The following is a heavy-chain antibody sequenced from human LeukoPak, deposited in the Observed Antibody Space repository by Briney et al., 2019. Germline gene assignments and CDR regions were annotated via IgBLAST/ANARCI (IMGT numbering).Heavy chain of an antibody. CDR3: ARGDGSDNYQEYYYFDY. V-gene: IGHV3-11*05. Sequence: PGGSLRLSCAASGFTFSSYEMNWVRQAPGKGLEWVSYIGSSSSSSSYTNYADSVKGRFTISRDNAKKSLYLQMNSLRAEDTAVYYCARGDGSDNYQEYYYFDYWGQGTLVTVSS. CDR1: GFTFSSYE. D-gene: IGHD3-10*01. CDR2: IGSSSSSSSYT. J-gene: IGHJ4*02.